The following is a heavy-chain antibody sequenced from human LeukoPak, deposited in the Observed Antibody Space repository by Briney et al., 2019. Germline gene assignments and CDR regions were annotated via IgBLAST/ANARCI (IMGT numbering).Heavy chain of an antibody. CDR1: GFTFSGYG. CDR3: AKDSYYYDSSGYHYPQYFFDY. V-gene: IGHV3-33*06. CDR2: IWYDGSNR. J-gene: IGHJ4*02. D-gene: IGHD3-22*01. Sequence: GRSLRLSCAASGFTFSGYGMHWVRQAPGKGLGWVALIWYDGSNRYYSDSVKGRFTISRDNSKNTLYLQMNSLRAEDTAVYYCAKDSYYYDSSGYHYPQYFFDYWGQGALVTVSS.